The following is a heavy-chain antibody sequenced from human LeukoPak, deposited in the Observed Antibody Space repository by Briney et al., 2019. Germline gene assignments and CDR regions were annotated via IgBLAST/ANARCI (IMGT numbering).Heavy chain of an antibody. D-gene: IGHD6-19*01. J-gene: IGHJ4*02. CDR1: GGSISSYY. V-gene: IGHV4-59*01. Sequence: SETLSLTCTVSGGSISSYYWSWIRQPPGEGLEWIGYIYYSGNTNYNPSLKSRVTISVDTSKNQFSLKLSSVTAADTAVYYCARVRYSSGWYPFDYWGQGTLVTGSS. CDR3: ARVRYSSGWYPFDY. CDR2: IYYSGNT.